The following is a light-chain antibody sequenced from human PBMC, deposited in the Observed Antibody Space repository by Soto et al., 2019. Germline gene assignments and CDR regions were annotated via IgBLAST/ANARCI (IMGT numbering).Light chain of an antibody. CDR2: DAS. V-gene: IGKV3-11*01. Sequence: EIMLTQSPATLSLSPGERATLSCRASQSVYSYLAWYQQKPGQAPRLLIYDASNRATGIPARFRGSGSGTDFTLTISSLEPEDFAVYYCQQRSNWPITFGQGTRLEIK. J-gene: IGKJ5*01. CDR1: QSVYSY. CDR3: QQRSNWPIT.